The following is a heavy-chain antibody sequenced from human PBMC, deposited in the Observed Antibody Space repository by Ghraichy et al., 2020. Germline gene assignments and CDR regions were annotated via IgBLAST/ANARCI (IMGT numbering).Heavy chain of an antibody. CDR3: ARALAATGTGVWYFDL. Sequence: ASVKVSCKSSGYTFTGYFMHWVRQAPGQGLEWLGWINPNSGGTKYAQKFQGRVTMPRDTSISTAYMELSRLTSDDTAMYYCARALAATGTGVWYFDLWGPGTLVTVSS. D-gene: IGHD1-1*01. CDR1: GYTFTGYF. CDR2: INPNSGGT. V-gene: IGHV1-2*02. J-gene: IGHJ2*01.